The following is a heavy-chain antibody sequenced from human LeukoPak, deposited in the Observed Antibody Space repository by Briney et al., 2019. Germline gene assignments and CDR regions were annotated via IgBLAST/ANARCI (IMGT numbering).Heavy chain of an antibody. V-gene: IGHV4-38-2*01. CDR1: GYSISSGYY. Sequence: SETLSLTCAVSGYSISSGYYWGWIRQPPGKGLEWIGNIYYSGSTYYNPALKSRVTISVDTSKNQFSLKLSSVTAADTAVYYCASEGDIVVVVAATRDKMGAFDIWGQGTMVTVSS. CDR3: ASEGDIVVVVAATRDKMGAFDI. J-gene: IGHJ3*02. D-gene: IGHD2-15*01. CDR2: IYYSGST.